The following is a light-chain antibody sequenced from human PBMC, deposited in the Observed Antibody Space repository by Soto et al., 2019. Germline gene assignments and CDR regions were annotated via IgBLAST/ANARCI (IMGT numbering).Light chain of an antibody. CDR2: GAS. V-gene: IGKV3-15*01. Sequence: EIMMTQSPATLSVFPGERVTLSCGASQTVSSNLAWYQQKPGQAPRLLIYGASTRATGIPARFRGSGSGTEFTLTISSLKSEDSAVYYCQQYNHWHTLTFGQGTRLEIK. J-gene: IGKJ5*01. CDR1: QTVSSN. CDR3: QQYNHWHTLT.